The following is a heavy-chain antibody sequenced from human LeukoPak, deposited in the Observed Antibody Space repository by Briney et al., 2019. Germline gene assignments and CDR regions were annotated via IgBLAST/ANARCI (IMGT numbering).Heavy chain of an antibody. CDR1: GGSISSGGYY. Sequence: SQTLSLTCTVSGGSISSGGYYWRWIRQLPGKGLEWIGNIYYSGTTSYNPSLKSRLTISLDTSENQFSLKLSSVTAADTAVYYCARGSTGDKSNNWGQGTLVTVSS. CDR3: ARGSTGDKSNN. CDR2: IYYSGTT. D-gene: IGHD7-27*01. J-gene: IGHJ4*02. V-gene: IGHV4-31*03.